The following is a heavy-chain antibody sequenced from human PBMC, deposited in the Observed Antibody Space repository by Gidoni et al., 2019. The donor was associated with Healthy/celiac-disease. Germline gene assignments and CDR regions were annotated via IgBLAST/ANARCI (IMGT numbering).Heavy chain of an antibody. J-gene: IGHJ5*02. D-gene: IGHD3-9*01. CDR1: GFTFSSYG. Sequence: QVQLVESGGGVVQPGRSLRLSCAASGFTFSSYGRHWVRQAPGKGRGWVAVIWYDGSNKYYADSVKGRFTISRDNSKNTLYLQMNSLRAEDTAVYYCARDGGHDILTGYKNWFDPWGQGTLVTVSS. CDR2: IWYDGSNK. V-gene: IGHV3-33*01. CDR3: ARDGGHDILTGYKNWFDP.